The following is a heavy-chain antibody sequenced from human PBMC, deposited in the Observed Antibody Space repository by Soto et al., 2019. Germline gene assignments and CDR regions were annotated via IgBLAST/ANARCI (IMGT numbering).Heavy chain of an antibody. CDR1: GFTFSNAW. CDR2: IKSKTDGGTT. D-gene: IGHD2-8*01. V-gene: IGHV3-15*07. CDR3: TTLYCTNGVCLDLDAFDI. J-gene: IGHJ3*02. Sequence: GGSLRLSCAASGFTFSNAWMNWVRQAPGKGLEWVGRIKSKTDGGTTDYAAPVKGRFTISREDSKNTLYLQMNSLKTEDTAVYYCTTLYCTNGVCLDLDAFDIWGQGTMVTVSS.